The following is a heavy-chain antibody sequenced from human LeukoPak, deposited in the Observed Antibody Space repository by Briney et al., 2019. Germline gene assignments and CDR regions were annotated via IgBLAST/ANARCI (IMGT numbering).Heavy chain of an antibody. CDR2: RGIYNGNT. CDR1: GYTFTSYD. J-gene: IGHJ4*02. CDR3: ARGGPFPSSSSSREYYLDY. Sequence: GASVKVSCKASGYTFTSYDFNWVRQAPGQGLEWMGWRGIYNGNTDYKLQGRVTMTTDTSTNTAYMEVRSLRSDDTAVYYCARGGPFPSSSSSREYYLDYWGQGTLVTVSS. D-gene: IGHD6-6*01. V-gene: IGHV1-18*01.